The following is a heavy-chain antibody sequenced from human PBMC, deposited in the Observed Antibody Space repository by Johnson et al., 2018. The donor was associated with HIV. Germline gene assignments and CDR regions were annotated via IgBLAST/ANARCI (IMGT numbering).Heavy chain of an antibody. Sequence: QVQLVESGGGVVQPGRSLRLSCAASGFSFSTYDLHWVRQAPGKGLEWVSVIYSGGSTYYANSVKGRFTISRDNSKNTLYLQMGSLRAEDTAVYYCATPQGWSTLGAVDIWGQGTMATGS. CDR2: IYSGGST. CDR1: GFSFSTYD. D-gene: IGHD2-15*01. CDR3: ATPQGWSTLGAVDI. V-gene: IGHV3-NL1*01. J-gene: IGHJ3*02.